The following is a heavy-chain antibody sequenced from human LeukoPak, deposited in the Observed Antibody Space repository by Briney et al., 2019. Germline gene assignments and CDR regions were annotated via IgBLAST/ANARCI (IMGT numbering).Heavy chain of an antibody. CDR3: ARGGSYFAY. CDR2: IYYNGNT. CDR1: GGSISGYY. Sequence: SETLSLTCTVSGGSISGYYWSWIRQPPGKGLEWIGNIYYNGNTNSNPSLRSRLSISLDMSKNQFSLKLNSVTAADTAVYYCARGGSYFAYWGQGTLVTVSS. V-gene: IGHV4-59*01. J-gene: IGHJ4*02. D-gene: IGHD1-26*01.